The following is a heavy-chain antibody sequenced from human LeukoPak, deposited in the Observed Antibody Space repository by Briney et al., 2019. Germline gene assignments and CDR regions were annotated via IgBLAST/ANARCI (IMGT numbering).Heavy chain of an antibody. CDR1: GFTFSSYE. Sequence: AGGSLRLSCAASGFTFSSYEMNWVRQAPGKGLEWVSYISSSGSTIYYADSVKGRFTISRDNAKNSLYLQMSSLRAEDTAVYYCAREAPSGSYYFNPDYWGQGTLVTVSS. V-gene: IGHV3-48*03. CDR2: ISSSGSTI. CDR3: AREAPSGSYYFNPDY. D-gene: IGHD1-26*01. J-gene: IGHJ4*02.